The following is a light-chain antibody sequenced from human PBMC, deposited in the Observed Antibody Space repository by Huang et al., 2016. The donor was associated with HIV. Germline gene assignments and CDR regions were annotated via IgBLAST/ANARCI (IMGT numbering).Light chain of an antibody. CDR3: QRDDTAPRA. J-gene: IGKJ1*01. V-gene: IGKV1-27*01. CDR2: SAS. CDR1: QDIGNF. Sequence: DIQMTQSPPSLSASQGVRVTLTCRASQDIGNFLAWFQQKPGGAPKLLIFSASTLHRGVPSRFTGRGSGTEFTLTITNLQPEDVATYYCQRDDTAPRAFGPGTKVDI.